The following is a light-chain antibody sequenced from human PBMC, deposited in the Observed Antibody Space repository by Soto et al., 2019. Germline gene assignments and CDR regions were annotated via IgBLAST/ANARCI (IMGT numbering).Light chain of an antibody. J-gene: IGKJ1*01. V-gene: IGKV3-20*01. CDR2: GAS. CDR1: QSISSY. CDR3: QQYGSSGT. Sequence: TQSPSSLSASVGDRVTITCRASQSISSYLNWYQQKPGQAPRLLIYGASNRATGIPGRFSGSGSGTDFTLAISRLEPEDFAVYYWQQYGSSGTFGQGTKVDI.